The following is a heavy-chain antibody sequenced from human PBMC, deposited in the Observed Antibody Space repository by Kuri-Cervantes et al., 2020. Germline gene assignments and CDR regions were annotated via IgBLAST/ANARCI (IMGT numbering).Heavy chain of an antibody. J-gene: IGHJ4*02. V-gene: IGHV3-30*03. Sequence: GGSLRLSCAASGFTFSSYGMHWVRQAPGKGLEWVAVISYDGSNKYYADSVKGRFTISRDNSKNTLYLQMTSLRAEDTAVYYYAYIRSGWGPDFDFWGQGTMVTVSS. CDR1: GFTFSSYG. CDR2: ISYDGSNK. D-gene: IGHD3-10*01. CDR3: AYIRSGWGPDFDF.